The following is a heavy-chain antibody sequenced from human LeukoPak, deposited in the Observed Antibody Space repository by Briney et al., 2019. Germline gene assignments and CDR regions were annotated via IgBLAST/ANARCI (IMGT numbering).Heavy chain of an antibody. CDR2: ISAYNGNT. Sequence: GASVKVSCKASGYTFTSYGISWVRQAPGQGLEWMGWISAYNGNTNYAQKLQGRVTMTTDTSTSTAYMELSRLRSDDTAVYFCAREYYDSSGRKHAFENWGQGTMVTVSS. J-gene: IGHJ3*02. CDR1: GYTFTSYG. CDR3: AREYYDSSGRKHAFEN. D-gene: IGHD3-22*01. V-gene: IGHV1-18*01.